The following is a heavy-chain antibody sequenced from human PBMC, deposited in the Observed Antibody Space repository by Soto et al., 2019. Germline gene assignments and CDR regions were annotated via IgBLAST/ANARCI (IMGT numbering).Heavy chain of an antibody. CDR1: GGYFSGYY. V-gene: IGHV4-34*01. CDR3: ARGPYNWNSLGVAAKYYFDY. Sequence: SETLSLTCAVYGGYFSGYYWSWIRQTPGKGLEWIGEINHSGSTNYNPSLKSRVTISVDTSKNQFSLKLSSVTAADTAVYYCARGPYNWNSLGVAAKYYFDYWGQGTLVTVSS. D-gene: IGHD1-7*01. CDR2: INHSGST. J-gene: IGHJ4*02.